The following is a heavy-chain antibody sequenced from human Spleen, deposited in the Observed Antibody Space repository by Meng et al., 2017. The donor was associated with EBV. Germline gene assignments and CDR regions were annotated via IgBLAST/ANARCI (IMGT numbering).Heavy chain of an antibody. CDR2: IHHSGGT. CDR1: GGFITSGDW. J-gene: IGHJ4*02. D-gene: IGHD2-15*01. V-gene: IGHV4-4*02. Sequence: VQLRAPGPGLVRPSGTRSLTCAVSGGFITSGDWGSWVRQSPGKGLEWIGEIHHSGGTSYNPSLKSRVTISLDMSKDQFSLRLSSVTAADTAVYYCARAGYHRPASEYWGQGTLVTVSS. CDR3: ARAGYHRPASEY.